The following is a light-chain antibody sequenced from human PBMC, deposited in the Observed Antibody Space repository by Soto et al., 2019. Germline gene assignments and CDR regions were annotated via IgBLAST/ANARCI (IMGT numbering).Light chain of an antibody. CDR1: SSDVGGYNY. V-gene: IGLV2-14*01. CDR2: EVS. CDR3: QSYDSSLSRV. Sequence: QSVLTQPASVSGSPGQSITISCTGTSSDVGGYNYVSWYQQHPGKAPKLMIYEVSNRPSGVSNRFSGSKSGTSASLAITGLQAEDEADYYCQSYDSSLSRVFGGGTKLTVL. J-gene: IGLJ2*01.